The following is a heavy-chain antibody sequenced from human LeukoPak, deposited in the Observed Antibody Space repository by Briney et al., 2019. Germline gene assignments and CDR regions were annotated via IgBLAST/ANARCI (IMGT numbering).Heavy chain of an antibody. CDR2: ISGSGGST. V-gene: IGHV3-23*01. CDR1: GFTFSSYA. Sequence: EGSLRLSCAASGFTFSSYAMSWVRQAPGKGLEWVSAISGSGGSTYYADSVKGRFTISRDNSKNTLYLQMNSLRAEDTAVYYCAKVTDRIPSLFDYWGQGTLVTVSS. D-gene: IGHD3-16*02. J-gene: IGHJ4*02. CDR3: AKVTDRIPSLFDY.